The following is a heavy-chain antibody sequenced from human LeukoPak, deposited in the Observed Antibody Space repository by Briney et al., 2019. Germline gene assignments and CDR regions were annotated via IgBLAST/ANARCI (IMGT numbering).Heavy chain of an antibody. V-gene: IGHV3-7*01. Sequence: GGSLRLSCAASGFTFSSYWMSWVRQAPGKGLEWVANIKQDGSEKYYVDSVKGRFTISRDNAKNSLYLQMNSLRAEDTAVYYCARDWDSSGYPFLATVGMDVWGQGTTVTVSS. CDR2: IKQDGSEK. J-gene: IGHJ6*02. CDR1: GFTFSSYW. D-gene: IGHD3-22*01. CDR3: ARDWDSSGYPFLATVGMDV.